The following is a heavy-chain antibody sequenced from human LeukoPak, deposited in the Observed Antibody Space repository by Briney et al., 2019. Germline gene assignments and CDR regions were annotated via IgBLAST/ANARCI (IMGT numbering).Heavy chain of an antibody. V-gene: IGHV3-21*06. CDR1: GFTFRSFS. D-gene: IGHD6-19*01. CDR3: ARSVPVADKLDSFDI. CDR2: ISSGGSYV. J-gene: IGHJ3*02. Sequence: PGGSLRLSCAASGFTFRSFSMNWVRQAPGKGLEWVSSISSGGSYVFYADSMKGRFTISRNNARNSLSLQMNNLRVEDTAVYYCARSVPVADKLDSFDIWGQGTMVLVSS.